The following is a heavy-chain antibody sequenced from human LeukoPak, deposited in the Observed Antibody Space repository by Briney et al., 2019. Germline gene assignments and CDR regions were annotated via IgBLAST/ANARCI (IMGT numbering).Heavy chain of an antibody. J-gene: IGHJ4*02. D-gene: IGHD1-26*01. Sequence: PSETLSLTCTVSGVSISSYYWSWIRQPPGKGLEWIGYIFCSGNTIYNPSHRSRVTISADTSKNHFSLRLRSVTAADTAVYYCARLAAISGSDYPDDWGQGPLVTVSS. CDR2: IFCSGNT. CDR3: ARLAAISGSDYPDD. CDR1: GVSISSYY. V-gene: IGHV4-59*08.